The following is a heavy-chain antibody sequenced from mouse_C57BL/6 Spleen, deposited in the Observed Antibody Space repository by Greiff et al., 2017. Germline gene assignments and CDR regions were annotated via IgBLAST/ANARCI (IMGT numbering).Heavy chain of an antibody. CDR2: IYPRSGNT. CDR1: GYTFTSYG. Sequence: QVQLQQSGAELVRPGASVKLSCKASGYTFTSYGISWVKQRTGQGLEWNGEIYPRSGNTYYNEKFKGKATLTADKSTSTAYMELRSLTSEDTAVYFCAREDGSCFDYWGQGTTLTVSS. CDR3: AREDGSCFDY. J-gene: IGHJ2*01. V-gene: IGHV1-81*01. D-gene: IGHD1-1*01.